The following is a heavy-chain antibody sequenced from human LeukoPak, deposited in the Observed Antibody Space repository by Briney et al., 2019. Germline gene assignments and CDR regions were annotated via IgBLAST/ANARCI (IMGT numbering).Heavy chain of an antibody. Sequence: GSLRLSCAASGFMFSSCWMSWVRQSPGKGLEWVANIKPDGSEKYYVDSVKGRFTISRDNAKNALYLEMNSLRVGDTAVYYCAXERTYSGSGITYPYYDXXGQGXXVXV. CDR2: IKPDGSEK. V-gene: IGHV3-7*01. J-gene: IGHJ4*02. D-gene: IGHD3-10*01. CDR3: AXERTYSGSGITYPYYDX. CDR1: GFMFSSCW.